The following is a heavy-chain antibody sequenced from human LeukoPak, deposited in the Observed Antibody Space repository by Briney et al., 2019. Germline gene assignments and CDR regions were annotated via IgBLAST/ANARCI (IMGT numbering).Heavy chain of an antibody. D-gene: IGHD4-17*01. Sequence: GGSLRLSCAASGFTFSSYEMNWVRQAPGKGLEWVSYISSSGSTIYYADSVKGRFTISRDNAKNSLYLQMNSLRAEDTAVYYCAGYYGDYGTHFDYWGQGTLVIVSS. V-gene: IGHV3-48*03. CDR2: ISSSGSTI. J-gene: IGHJ4*02. CDR1: GFTFSSYE. CDR3: AGYYGDYGTHFDY.